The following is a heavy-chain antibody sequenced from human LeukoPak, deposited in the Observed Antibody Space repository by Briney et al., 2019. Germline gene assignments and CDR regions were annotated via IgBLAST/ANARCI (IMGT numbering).Heavy chain of an antibody. CDR1: GGSVSSGSYY. D-gene: IGHD1-26*01. Sequence: PSETLSLTCTVSGGSVSSGSYYWSWIRQPPGKGLEWIGYIYYSGSTNYNPSLKSRVTISVDTSKNQFSLRLSSVTAADTAVYYCAGEGSVGATEGVDYWGQGTLVTVSS. J-gene: IGHJ4*02. CDR2: IYYSGST. CDR3: AGEGSVGATEGVDY. V-gene: IGHV4-61*01.